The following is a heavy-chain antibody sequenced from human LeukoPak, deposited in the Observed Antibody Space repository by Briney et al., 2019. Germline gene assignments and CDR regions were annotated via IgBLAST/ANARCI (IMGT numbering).Heavy chain of an antibody. D-gene: IGHD5-18*01. CDR3: ARGSVQLWLRDTYYYMDV. J-gene: IGHJ6*03. V-gene: IGHV3-20*04. CDR1: GFTFDDYA. Sequence: QTGGSLRLSCAASGFTFDDYAMNWVRQVLGRGLEWVSGINWNGRITEYADSVKDRFTISRQNTKNSLYLYMNNLGGEDTALYFCARGSVQLWLRDTYYYMDVWGKGTTVTVSS. CDR2: INWNGRIT.